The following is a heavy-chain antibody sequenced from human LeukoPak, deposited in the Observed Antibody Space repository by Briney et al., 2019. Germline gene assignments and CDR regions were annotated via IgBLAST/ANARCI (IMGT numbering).Heavy chain of an antibody. CDR3: ARRSHGYCSGGSCYDWFDP. J-gene: IGHJ5*02. CDR2: IYPGDSDT. Sequence: RGESLKISCKGSGYSFTSYWIGWARQMPGKGLEWMGIIYPGDSDTRYSPSFQGQVTISADKSISTAHLQWSSLKASDTAMYYCARRSHGYCSGGSCYDWFDPWGQGTLVTVSS. D-gene: IGHD2-15*01. CDR1: GYSFTSYW. V-gene: IGHV5-51*01.